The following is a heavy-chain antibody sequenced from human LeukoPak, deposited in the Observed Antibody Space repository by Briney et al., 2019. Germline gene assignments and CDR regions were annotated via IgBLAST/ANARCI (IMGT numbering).Heavy chain of an antibody. J-gene: IGHJ6*03. CDR3: ARGPSLRFREVENPHLYYYYYMDV. V-gene: IGHV4-59*01. CDR1: GGSISSYY. CDR2: IYYSGST. Sequence: KPSETLSLTCTVSGGSISSYYWSWIRQPPGKGLEWIGYIYYSGSTNYNPSLKSRVTISVDTSKNQFSLKLSSVTAADTAVYYCARGPSLRFREVENPHLYYYYYMDVWGKGTTVTVSS. D-gene: IGHD3-10*01.